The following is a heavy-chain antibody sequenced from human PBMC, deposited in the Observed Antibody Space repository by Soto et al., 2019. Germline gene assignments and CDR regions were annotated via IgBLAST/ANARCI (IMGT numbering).Heavy chain of an antibody. CDR1: GGSISSFC. D-gene: IGHD4-4*01. V-gene: IGHV4-4*08. CDR2: ICSGGTT. Sequence: QLQESGPGLVKPSETLSLTCTVSGGSISSFCWSWIRQPPGQGLEWIGYICSGGTTKYNPSLKSRVTMSVDTSKTQFSLKLPSVTAADTAVYYCARVGSKPFYYATDVWGQGTTVTVSS. CDR3: ARVGSKPFYYATDV. J-gene: IGHJ6*02.